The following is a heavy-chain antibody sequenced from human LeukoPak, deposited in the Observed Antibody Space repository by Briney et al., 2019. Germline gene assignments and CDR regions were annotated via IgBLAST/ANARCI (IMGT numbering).Heavy chain of an antibody. Sequence: SETLSLSCDVSGGSLSGYFWSWIRQPAGKGLEWIGRIYTSGSTNYNPSLKSRVTISVDTSKNQFSLRLTSVTAADTAVYHCARHRVGITRDFDYWGQGTLVTVSS. CDR2: IYTSGST. V-gene: IGHV4-4*07. CDR1: GGSLSGYF. D-gene: IGHD1-26*01. CDR3: ARHRVGITRDFDY. J-gene: IGHJ4*02.